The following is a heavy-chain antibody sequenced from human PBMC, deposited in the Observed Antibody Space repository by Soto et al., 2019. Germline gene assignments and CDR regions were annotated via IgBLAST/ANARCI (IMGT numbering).Heavy chain of an antibody. V-gene: IGHV4-61*01. Sequence: PSETLSLTCPVSCGSIKSGSYSCSWIRQPPGKGLDWIGYVYHTGRTSYNPSLKSRVSISMDTSKNQFSLNLDSVTAADTAVYFCARDFAYFDSWGQGTLVTVSS. CDR3: ARDFAYFDS. CDR2: VYHTGRT. CDR1: CGSIKSGSYS. J-gene: IGHJ4*02. D-gene: IGHD3-3*01.